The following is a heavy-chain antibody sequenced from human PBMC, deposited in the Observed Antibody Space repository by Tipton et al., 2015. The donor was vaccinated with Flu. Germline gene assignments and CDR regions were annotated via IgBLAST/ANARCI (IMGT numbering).Heavy chain of an antibody. J-gene: IGHJ4*02. CDR3: AKVIPELVAGLDY. Sequence: SLRLSCAASGFAFSRYAMSWVRQAPGKGLEWVSAFSASGGSRYFADSVKGRFTIFRDNVKNTLYLQMNSLRAEDTAIYYCAKVIPELVAGLDYWGQGTLVTVSS. CDR1: GFAFSRYA. V-gene: IGHV3-23*01. CDR2: FSASGGSR. D-gene: IGHD6-19*01.